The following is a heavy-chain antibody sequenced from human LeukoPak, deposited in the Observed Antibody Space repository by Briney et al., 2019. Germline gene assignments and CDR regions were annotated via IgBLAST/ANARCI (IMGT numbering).Heavy chain of an antibody. J-gene: IGHJ4*02. Sequence: KPSETLSLTCTVSGGSISSYYWSWIRQPPGKGLEWIGYIYYSGSTNYNPSLKSRVTISVDTSKNQFSLKLSSVTAADTAVYYCARVGSSGFYWGQGTLATVSS. CDR1: GGSISSYY. V-gene: IGHV4-59*08. CDR3: ARVGSSGFY. CDR2: IYYSGST. D-gene: IGHD6-19*01.